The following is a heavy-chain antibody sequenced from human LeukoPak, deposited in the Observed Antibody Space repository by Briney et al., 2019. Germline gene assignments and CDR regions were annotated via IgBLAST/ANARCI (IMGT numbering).Heavy chain of an antibody. CDR3: ARDLSVTTVTNPMTDY. D-gene: IGHD4-17*01. Sequence: ASVKVSCKASGYTFTGYYMHWVRQAPGQGLEWMGWINPNSGGTNYAQKFQGRVTVTRDTSISTAYMELSRLRSDDTAVYYCARDLSVTTVTNPMTDYWGQGTLVTVSS. V-gene: IGHV1-2*02. J-gene: IGHJ4*02. CDR1: GYTFTGYY. CDR2: INPNSGGT.